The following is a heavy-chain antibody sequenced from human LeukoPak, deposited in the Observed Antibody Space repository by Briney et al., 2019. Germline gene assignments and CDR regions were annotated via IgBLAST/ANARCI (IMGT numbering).Heavy chain of an antibody. D-gene: IGHD6-19*01. J-gene: IGHJ5*02. V-gene: IGHV1-46*01. CDR3: ARGLGAVAGFDWFDP. Sequence: AALVKVSCKASGYTFTSYYMHWVRQAPGQGLEWMGIINPGDGSTTYTQNFQDRVTMTRDTSTSTVYMELSSLRFEDTAVYYCARGLGAVAGFDWFDPWGQGTLVTVSS. CDR1: GYTFTSYY. CDR2: INPGDGST.